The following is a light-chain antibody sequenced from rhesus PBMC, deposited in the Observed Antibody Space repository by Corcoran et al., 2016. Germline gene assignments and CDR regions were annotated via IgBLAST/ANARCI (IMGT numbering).Light chain of an antibody. V-gene: IGKV1-74*01. J-gene: IGKJ2*01. CDR1: ENVHNY. CDR2: KAS. CDR3: QHGYGTPYS. Sequence: DIQMTQSPSSLSASVGDRVTITCRASENVHNYLTWYQQKPGKAPNRLIYKASTLQSGVPSRFSGSGYGTDYTFTSSSLQPDDVATYYCQHGYGTPYSFGQGTKVEIE.